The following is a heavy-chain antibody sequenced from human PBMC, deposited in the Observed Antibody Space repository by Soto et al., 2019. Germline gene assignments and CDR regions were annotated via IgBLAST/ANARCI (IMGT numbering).Heavy chain of an antibody. CDR1: GGTFSSYA. CDR2: IIPIFGTA. D-gene: IGHD3-22*01. CDR3: ARERRVVVDHMHYFDY. V-gene: IGHV1-69*13. J-gene: IGHJ4*02. Sequence: SVKVSCKASGGTFSSYAISWVRQAPGQGLEWMGGIIPIFGTANYAQKFQGRVTITADESTSTAYMELSSLRSEDTAVYYCARERRVVVDHMHYFDYWGQGTLVTVSS.